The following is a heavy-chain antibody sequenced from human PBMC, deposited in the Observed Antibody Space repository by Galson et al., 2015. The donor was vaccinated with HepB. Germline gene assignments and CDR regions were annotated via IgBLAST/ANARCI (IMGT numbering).Heavy chain of an antibody. V-gene: IGHV4-4*02. Sequence: ETLSLTCAVSGGSISSSNWWSWVRQPPGKGLEWIGEIYHSGSTNYNPSLKSRVTISVDKSKNQFSLKLSSVTAADTAVYYCARDSLNLKAYGDYGGAFDIWGQGTMVTVSS. CDR2: IYHSGST. CDR3: ARDSLNLKAYGDYGGAFDI. J-gene: IGHJ3*02. CDR1: GGSISSSNW. D-gene: IGHD4-17*01.